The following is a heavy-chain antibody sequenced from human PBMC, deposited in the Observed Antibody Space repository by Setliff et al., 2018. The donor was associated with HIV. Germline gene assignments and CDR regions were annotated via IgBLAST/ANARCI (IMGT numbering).Heavy chain of an antibody. D-gene: IGHD2-15*01. Sequence: SETLSLTCAVSGYSISSGYYWGWIRQPPGKGLEWIGTIYHRGSTYYNPSLKSRVTISVDMSKNQFSLRLSSVTAADTAVYYCARHSFPFGGKGVDYWGQGTLVTVSS. CDR2: IYHRGST. V-gene: IGHV4-38-2*01. J-gene: IGHJ4*02. CDR3: ARHSFPFGGKGVDY. CDR1: GYSISSGYY.